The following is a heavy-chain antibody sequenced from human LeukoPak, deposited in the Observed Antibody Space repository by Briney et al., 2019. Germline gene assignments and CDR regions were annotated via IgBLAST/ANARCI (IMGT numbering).Heavy chain of an antibody. Sequence: GGSLRLSCAASAFSFSSYGMNWVRQAPGKGLEWISYIGSSGNSKYYADSVKGRFTVSRDNVWKSLYLQMDSLRAEDTAVYYCARRITISGVGYYMDVWGKGTTVTVSS. CDR1: AFSFSSYG. J-gene: IGHJ6*03. CDR2: IGSSGNSK. D-gene: IGHD3-3*01. CDR3: ARRITISGVGYYMDV. V-gene: IGHV3-48*01.